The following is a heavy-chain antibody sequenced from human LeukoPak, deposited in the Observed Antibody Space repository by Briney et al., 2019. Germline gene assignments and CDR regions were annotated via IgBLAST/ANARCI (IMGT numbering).Heavy chain of an antibody. CDR3: TTSIVPAIDY. V-gene: IGHV3-7*03. D-gene: IGHD1-14*01. CDR2: IKTDGSEK. J-gene: IGHJ4*02. CDR1: GFTFSNSW. Sequence: PGGSLRLSCEASGFTFSNSWMTWVRQTPGKGLEWVANIKTDGSEKYYVDSVKGRFTISRDNAKNSLYLQMNSLKTEDTAVYYCTTSIVPAIDYWGQGTLVTVSS.